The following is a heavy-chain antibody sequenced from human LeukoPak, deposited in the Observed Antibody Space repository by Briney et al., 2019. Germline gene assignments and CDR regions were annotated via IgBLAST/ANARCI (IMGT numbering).Heavy chain of an antibody. CDR1: GFTFSSYA. CDR2: ISYDGSNK. Sequence: PGGSLRLSCAASGFTFSSYAMHWVRQAPGKGLEWVAVISYDGSNKYYADSVKGRFTISRDNSKNTLYLQMNSLRAEDTAVYYCARDGSSSNMHAFDIWGQGTMVTVSS. D-gene: IGHD6-13*01. J-gene: IGHJ3*02. V-gene: IGHV3-30-3*01. CDR3: ARDGSSSNMHAFDI.